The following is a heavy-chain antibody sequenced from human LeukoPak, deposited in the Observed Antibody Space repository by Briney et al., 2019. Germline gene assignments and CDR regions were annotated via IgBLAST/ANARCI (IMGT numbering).Heavy chain of an antibody. CDR2: IYSGGST. CDR1: RFTVSSNY. D-gene: IGHD3-22*01. CDR3: ARDLRYYDSSGYSY. J-gene: IGHJ4*02. Sequence: GGSLRLSCAASRFTVSSNYMSWVRQAPGKGLEWVSVIYSGGSTYYADSVKGRFTISRDNSKNTLYLQMNSLRAEDTAVYYCARDLRYYDSSGYSYWGQGTLVTVSS. V-gene: IGHV3-53*01.